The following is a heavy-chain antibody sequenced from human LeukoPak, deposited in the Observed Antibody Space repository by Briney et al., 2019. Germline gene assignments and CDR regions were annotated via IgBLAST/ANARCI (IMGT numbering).Heavy chain of an antibody. Sequence: PRGSLRLSCAAPGFTFSSYWMSWVRQAPGKGLEWVANIKQDGSEKYYVDSVKGRFTISRDNAKNSLYLQMNSPRAEDTAVYYCARSEYYGSGSYYTYPDYWGQGTLVTVSS. J-gene: IGHJ4*02. CDR2: IKQDGSEK. CDR1: GFTFSSYW. D-gene: IGHD3-10*01. CDR3: ARSEYYGSGSYYTYPDY. V-gene: IGHV3-7*01.